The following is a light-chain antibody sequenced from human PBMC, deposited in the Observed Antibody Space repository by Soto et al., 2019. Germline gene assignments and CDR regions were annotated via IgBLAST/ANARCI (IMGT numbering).Light chain of an antibody. V-gene: IGLV8-61*01. CDR1: TGAVTSGYY. CDR3: ALFMGNGISV. CDR2: STS. J-gene: IGLJ1*01. Sequence: QTVVTQEPSLTVSPGGTVTLTCASSTGAVTSGYYPNWFQQKPGQAPRALIYSTSTRSSGVPDRFSGSILGNKAALTITGAQADDESDYYCALFMGNGISVFGTGTKLTVL.